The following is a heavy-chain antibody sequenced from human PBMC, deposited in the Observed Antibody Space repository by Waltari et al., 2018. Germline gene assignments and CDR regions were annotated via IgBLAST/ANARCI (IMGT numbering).Heavy chain of an antibody. CDR2: VYHRGKT. CDR3: AGDRAIGLFFDY. J-gene: IGHJ4*02. CDR1: GASISGNYW. V-gene: IGHV4-4*02. Sequence: QVQLQESGQGLVKPSGTLSLTCAVPGASISGNYWWSWVRQSPEKGLEWIGQVYHRGKTHYNPSLQSRVTRSVDKPKNQFSLNLNSVTAADTAVYYCAGDRAIGLFFDYWGRGTLVTVSS. D-gene: IGHD2-2*01.